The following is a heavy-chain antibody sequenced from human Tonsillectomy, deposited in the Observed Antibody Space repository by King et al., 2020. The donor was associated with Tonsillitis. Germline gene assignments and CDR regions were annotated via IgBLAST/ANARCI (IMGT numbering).Heavy chain of an antibody. Sequence: VQLVESGGGLVQPGGSLKLSFAASEFTVSSSLMTWVRQSPVKGVQWVATLKPDGSEKYYADSVQGRFTVSRDNAKNSLDLQMNSLRSEDTAVYYCARDHAFSSFDYWGQGTLVTVSP. CDR1: EFTVSSSL. CDR3: ARDHAFSSFDY. J-gene: IGHJ4*02. D-gene: IGHD6-19*01. CDR2: LKPDGSEK. V-gene: IGHV3-7*04.